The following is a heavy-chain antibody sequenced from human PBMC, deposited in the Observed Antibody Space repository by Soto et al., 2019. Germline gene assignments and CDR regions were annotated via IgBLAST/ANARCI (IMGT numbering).Heavy chain of an antibody. D-gene: IGHD3-10*01. Sequence: EVQLLESGGGLVQPGGSLRLSCAASGFTFSTYAMNWVRQAPGKGLEWVSSLSGSGGITNYADSVKGRFTISRDNSKNTLFLQMNSLRTDDTAVYYCANQKSYRSGRYGMDVWGQGTSVTVSS. CDR2: LSGSGGIT. J-gene: IGHJ6*02. V-gene: IGHV3-23*01. CDR3: ANQKSYRSGRYGMDV. CDR1: GFTFSTYA.